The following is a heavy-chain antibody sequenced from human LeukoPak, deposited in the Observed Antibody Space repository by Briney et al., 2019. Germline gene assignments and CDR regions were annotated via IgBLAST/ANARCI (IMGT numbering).Heavy chain of an antibody. CDR2: ISQDGGES. D-gene: IGHD2/OR15-2a*01. CDR1: GFNFNTYW. V-gene: IGHV3-7*01. Sequence: GSLRLSCAASGFNFNTYWMAWVRQAPAGKGLERVASISQDGGESYYADSVRGRFTISRDNAKNTLYLQMNSLRAEDTTMYYCTRLQSYFNSWGQGTLVTVSS. CDR3: TRLQSYFNS. J-gene: IGHJ1*01.